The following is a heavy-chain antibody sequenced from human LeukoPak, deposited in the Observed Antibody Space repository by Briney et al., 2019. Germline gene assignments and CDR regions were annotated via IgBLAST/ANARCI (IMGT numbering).Heavy chain of an antibody. CDR3: ARSPYGSSNNRYFDY. D-gene: IGHD3-10*01. Sequence: GGSLRLSCAASGFTFSSYGMHWVRQAPGKGLEWVAVIWYDGSNKYYADSVKGRFTISRDNSKNTLYLQMNSLRAEDTAVYYCARSPYGSSNNRYFDYWGQGTLVTVSS. V-gene: IGHV3-33*01. J-gene: IGHJ4*02. CDR1: GFTFSSYG. CDR2: IWYDGSNK.